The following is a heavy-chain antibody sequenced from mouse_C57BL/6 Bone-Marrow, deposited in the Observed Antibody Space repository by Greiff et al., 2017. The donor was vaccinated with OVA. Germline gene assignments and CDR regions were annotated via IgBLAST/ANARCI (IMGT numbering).Heavy chain of an antibody. V-gene: IGHV1-55*01. J-gene: IGHJ3*01. D-gene: IGHD2-4*01. Sequence: VQLQQPGAELVKPGASVKMSCKASGYTFTSYWITWVKQRPGQGLEWIGDIYPGSGSTNYNEKFKSKATLTVDTSSSTAYMQLSSLTSEDSAVYYCARFLDYDSPWFAYWGQGTLVTVSA. CDR3: ARFLDYDSPWFAY. CDR2: IYPGSGST. CDR1: GYTFTSYW.